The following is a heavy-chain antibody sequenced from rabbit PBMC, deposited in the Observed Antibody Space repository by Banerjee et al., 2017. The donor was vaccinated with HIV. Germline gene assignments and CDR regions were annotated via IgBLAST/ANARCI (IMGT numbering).Heavy chain of an antibody. CDR2: IYTGSSGNT. D-gene: IGHD2-1*01. V-gene: IGHV1S45*01. CDR1: GFDLSSNYY. CDR3: ARAGGYRDFGL. Sequence: QEQLEESGGDLVKPGASLTLTCKASGFDLSSNYYMCWVRQAPGRGLEWIGCIYTGSSGNTVYASWAKGRFTISKTSSTTVTLQMTSLTAADTASYFCARAGGYRDFGLWGPGTLVTVS. J-gene: IGHJ4*01.